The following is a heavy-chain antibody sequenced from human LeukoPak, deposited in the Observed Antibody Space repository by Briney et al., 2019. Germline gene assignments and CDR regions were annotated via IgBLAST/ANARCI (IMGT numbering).Heavy chain of an antibody. D-gene: IGHD1-26*01. CDR3: ARDKFERGAPYGYFDL. CDR1: GYTLTELS. CDR2: FDPEDGET. Sequence: GASVKVSCKVSGYTLTELSMHWVRQAPGKGLEWMGGFDPEDGETIYAQKFQGRVTMTEDTSTDTAYMELSSLRSEDTAVYYCARDKFERGAPYGYFDLWGRGTLVTVSS. J-gene: IGHJ2*01. V-gene: IGHV1-24*01.